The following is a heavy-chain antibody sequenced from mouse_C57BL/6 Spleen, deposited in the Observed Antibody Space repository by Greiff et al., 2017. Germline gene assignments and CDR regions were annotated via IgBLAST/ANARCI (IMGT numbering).Heavy chain of an antibody. J-gene: IGHJ1*03. V-gene: IGHV1-82*01. Sequence: VQLVESGPELVKPGASVKISCKASGYAFSSSWMNWVKQRPGKGLEWIGRIYPGDGDTNYNGKFKGKATPTADKSSSTAYMQLSSLTSEDSAVYFCARSIITTVVGYFDVWGTGTTVTVSS. CDR1: GYAFSSSW. D-gene: IGHD1-1*01. CDR3: ARSIITTVVGYFDV. CDR2: IYPGDGDT.